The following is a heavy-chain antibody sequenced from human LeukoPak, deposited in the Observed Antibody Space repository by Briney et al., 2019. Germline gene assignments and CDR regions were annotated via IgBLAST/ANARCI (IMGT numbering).Heavy chain of an antibody. CDR2: ISPDGTST. D-gene: IGHD3-9*01. V-gene: IGHV3-64D*06. CDR3: TRSYDILTGYLLHGMDV. Sequence: GGSLRLSCSASGFTFSAYAMHWVRQAPGKRLEYVSAISPDGTSTYYADSVRGRFSISRDNSKNTLYLQMSSLRAEDTAVYYCTRSYDILTGYLLHGMDVWGQGTTVTVSS. J-gene: IGHJ6*02. CDR1: GFTFSAYA.